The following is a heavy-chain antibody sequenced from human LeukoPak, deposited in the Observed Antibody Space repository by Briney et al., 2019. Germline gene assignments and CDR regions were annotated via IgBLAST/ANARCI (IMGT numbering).Heavy chain of an antibody. CDR2: INHSGST. CDR1: GGSFSGYY. V-gene: IGHV4-34*01. CDR3: ARGLRYLSSRFDP. D-gene: IGHD3-16*02. Sequence: SETLSLTCAVYGGSFSGYYWSWIRQPPGKGLEWIGEINHSGSTNYNPPLKSRVTISVDTSKNQFSLKLSSVTAADTAVYYCARGLRYLSSRFDPWGQGTLVTVSS. J-gene: IGHJ5*02.